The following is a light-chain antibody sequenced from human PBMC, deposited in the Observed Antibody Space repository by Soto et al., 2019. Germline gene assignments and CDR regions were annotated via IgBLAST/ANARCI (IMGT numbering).Light chain of an antibody. CDR3: SSYAGNNNVV. Sequence: QSALTQPPSASGSPGQSVTISCTGTSSDVGSYTFVSWYQQYPGKAPKVLIYDVNKRPSGVPDRCSGSKSGNTASLTVSGLQSDDEADYFGSSYAGNNNVVFGGGTKVTVL. J-gene: IGLJ2*01. CDR1: SSDVGSYTF. V-gene: IGLV2-8*01. CDR2: DVN.